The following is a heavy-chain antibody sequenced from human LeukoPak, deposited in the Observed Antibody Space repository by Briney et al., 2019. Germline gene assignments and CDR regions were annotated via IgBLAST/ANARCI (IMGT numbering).Heavy chain of an antibody. Sequence: VASVKVSCKASGYTFTGYYMHWVRQAPGQGLEWMGWINPNSGGTNYAQKLQGRVTMTTDTSTSTAYMELRSLRSDDTAVYYCARDGEYSSGWGFWDYWGQGTLVTVSS. CDR2: INPNSGGT. CDR1: GYTFTGYY. J-gene: IGHJ4*02. D-gene: IGHD6-19*01. V-gene: IGHV1-2*02. CDR3: ARDGEYSSGWGFWDY.